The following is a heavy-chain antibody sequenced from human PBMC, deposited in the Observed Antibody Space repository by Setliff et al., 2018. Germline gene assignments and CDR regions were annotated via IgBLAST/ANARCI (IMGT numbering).Heavy chain of an antibody. CDR3: ARDHNGWYGGAFDI. V-gene: IGHV2-26*01. D-gene: IGHD6-19*01. CDR2: IFSNDQK. CDR1: GFSLSNVGMG. J-gene: IGHJ3*02. Sequence: SGPTLVNPTETLTLTCTVSGFSLSNVGMGVTWIRQPPGKALEWLARIFSNDQKSYNSSLKSRVTISKDTSKSQVVLTMTNMDPVDTATYFCARDHNGWYGGAFDIWGPGTMVTVSS.